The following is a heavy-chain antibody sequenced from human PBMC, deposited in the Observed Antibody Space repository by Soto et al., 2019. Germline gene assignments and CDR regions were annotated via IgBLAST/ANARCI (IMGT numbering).Heavy chain of an antibody. J-gene: IGHJ6*02. V-gene: IGHV1-3*01. CDR2: INAGNGNT. D-gene: IGHD6-13*01. CDR3: AAAAAGTERGYYYYGMDV. Sequence: QVQLVQSGAEVKKPGASVKVSCKASGYTFTSYAMHWVRQAPGQRLEWMGWINAGNGNTKYSQKFQGRVTITRDTSASTAYMELSSLRSEYTAVYYCAAAAAGTERGYYYYGMDVWGQGTTVTVSS. CDR1: GYTFTSYA.